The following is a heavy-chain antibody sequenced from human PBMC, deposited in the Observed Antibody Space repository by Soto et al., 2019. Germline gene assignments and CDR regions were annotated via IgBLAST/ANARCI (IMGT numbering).Heavy chain of an antibody. Sequence: GGSLRLSCAASGFTFSSYWMSWVRQAPGKGLEWVANIKQDGSEKYYVDSVKGRFTISRDNAKNSLYLQMNSLRAEDTAVYYCARGVATLPPAMRDYYYCGMHVRGQGTTVTVSS. V-gene: IGHV3-7*03. CDR3: ARGVATLPPAMRDYYYCGMHV. CDR1: GFTFSSYW. J-gene: IGHJ6*02. D-gene: IGHD5-12*01. CDR2: IKQDGSEK.